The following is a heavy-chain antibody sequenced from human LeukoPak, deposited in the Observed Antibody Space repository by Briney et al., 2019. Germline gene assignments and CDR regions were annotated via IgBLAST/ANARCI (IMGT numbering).Heavy chain of an antibody. V-gene: IGHV1-3*01. CDR3: ARGASIRVAVAATFDP. Sequence: GASVKVSCKTSGFTFTTYTMHWVRQAPGQRLEWMGWINAANGNTQYSQKFQGRVTITRDTSASTAYMELSSLRSEDTAVYYCARGASIRVAVAATFDPWGQGTLVTVSS. CDR1: GFTFTTYT. J-gene: IGHJ5*02. CDR2: INAANGNT. D-gene: IGHD6-19*01.